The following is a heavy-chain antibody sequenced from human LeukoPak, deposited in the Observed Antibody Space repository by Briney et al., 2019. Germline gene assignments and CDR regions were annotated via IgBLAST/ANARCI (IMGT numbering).Heavy chain of an antibody. J-gene: IGHJ5*02. D-gene: IGHD6-13*01. CDR3: ARDQGSSWTGWFDP. CDR1: GFTFSSYA. Sequence: GRSLRLSCAASGFTFSSYAMHWVRQAPGKGLEWVAVISYDGSNKHYADSVKGRFTISRDNSKNTLYLQMNSLRAEDTAVYYCARDQGSSWTGWFDPWGQGTLVTVSS. V-gene: IGHV3-30-3*01. CDR2: ISYDGSNK.